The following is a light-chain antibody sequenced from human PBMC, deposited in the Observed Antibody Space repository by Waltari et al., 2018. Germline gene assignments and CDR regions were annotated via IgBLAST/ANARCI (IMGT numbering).Light chain of an antibody. J-gene: IGKJ1*01. CDR3: QQYGSSRT. CDR2: GAS. Sequence: EIVLTHSPGTLSLSPGERATLSCRASQSVSSSYLAWYQQKPGQAPRLLIYGASSRATGIPDRFSGSGSGTEFTLTISRLEPEDFAVYYCQQYGSSRTFGQGTKVEIK. V-gene: IGKV3-20*01. CDR1: QSVSSSY.